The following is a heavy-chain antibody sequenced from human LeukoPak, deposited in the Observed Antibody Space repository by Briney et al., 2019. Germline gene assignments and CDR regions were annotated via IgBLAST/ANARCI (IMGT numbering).Heavy chain of an antibody. J-gene: IGHJ5*02. CDR1: GDSVSSNSAA. CDR2: TYYRSKWYN. V-gene: IGHV6-1*01. D-gene: IGHD6-13*01. Sequence: SQTLSLTCAISGDSVSSNSAAWNWIRQSPSRGVEWLGRTYYRSKWYNDYAVSVKSRITINPDTSKNQFSLQLNSVTPEDTAVYYCARGTLLKGYSPLYNWFDPWGQGTLVTVSS. CDR3: ARGTLLKGYSPLYNWFDP.